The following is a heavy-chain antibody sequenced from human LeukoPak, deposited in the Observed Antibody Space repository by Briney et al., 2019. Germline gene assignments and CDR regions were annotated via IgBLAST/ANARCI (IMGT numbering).Heavy chain of an antibody. J-gene: IGHJ5*02. CDR2: INTNTGNP. Sequence: ASVKVSCKASGYTFTSYAMNWVRQATGQGLEWMGWINTNTGNPTYAQGFTGRFVFSLDTSVSTAYLQTSSLKAEDTAVYYCARESEQLVNWFDPWGQGTLVTVSS. CDR1: GYTFTSYA. V-gene: IGHV7-4-1*02. CDR3: ARESEQLVNWFDP. D-gene: IGHD6-13*01.